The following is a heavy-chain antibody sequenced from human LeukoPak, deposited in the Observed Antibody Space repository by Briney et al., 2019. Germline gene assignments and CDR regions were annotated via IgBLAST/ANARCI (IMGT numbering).Heavy chain of an antibody. CDR2: INPNSGGT. D-gene: IGHD1-26*01. CDR3: TSLWELFDAFDI. CDR1: GYTFTGYY. V-gene: IGHV1-2*02. Sequence: ASVKVSCKASGYTFTGYYMHWVRQAPGQGLEWMGWINPNSGGTNYAQKFQGRVTMARDTSISTAYMELSRLRSDDTAVYYCTSLWELFDAFDIWGQGTMVTVSS. J-gene: IGHJ3*02.